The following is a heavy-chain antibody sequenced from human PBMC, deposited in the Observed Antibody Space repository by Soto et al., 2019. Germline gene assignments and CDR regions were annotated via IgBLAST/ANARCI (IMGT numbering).Heavy chain of an antibody. Sequence: GGSLRLSCAASGFTFSNYVMSWVRQAPGKGLEWVSAINDSGGSTYYADSVKGRFTISRDNSKNTLYLQMNSLRAEDTAIYYCAKDPYSGSYDYWGLGTLVTVS. V-gene: IGHV3-23*01. D-gene: IGHD1-26*01. CDR2: INDSGGST. CDR3: AKDPYSGSYDY. J-gene: IGHJ4*02. CDR1: GFTFSNYV.